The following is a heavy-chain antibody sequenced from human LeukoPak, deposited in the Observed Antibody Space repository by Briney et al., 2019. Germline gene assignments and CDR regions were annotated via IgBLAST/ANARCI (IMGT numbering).Heavy chain of an antibody. CDR1: GFTFDDYA. V-gene: IGHV3-9*01. Sequence: GRSLRLSCAASGFTFDDYAMHWVRQAPGKGLEWVSGIGWNSGSIGYADSVKGRFTISRDNAKNSLYLQMNSLRAEDTALYYCAKDEESGYGDYVGAFDIWGQGTMVTVSS. J-gene: IGHJ3*02. CDR2: IGWNSGSI. CDR3: AKDEESGYGDYVGAFDI. D-gene: IGHD4-17*01.